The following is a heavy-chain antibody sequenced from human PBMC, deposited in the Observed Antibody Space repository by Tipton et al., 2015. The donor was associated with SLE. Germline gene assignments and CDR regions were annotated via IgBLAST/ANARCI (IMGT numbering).Heavy chain of an antibody. CDR3: ARGYTPDGFEL. V-gene: IGHV4-59*01. Sequence: TLSLTCTVSGGSISTFYWTWIRQPPGKGLEWIGYIFYSDNTNYNPPLKSRVTIPVDTSKNQFSLELNSVTAADTAVYYCARGYTPDGFELWGPGKRVTASS. J-gene: IGHJ3*01. D-gene: IGHD5-18*01. CDR2: IFYSDNT. CDR1: GGSISTFY.